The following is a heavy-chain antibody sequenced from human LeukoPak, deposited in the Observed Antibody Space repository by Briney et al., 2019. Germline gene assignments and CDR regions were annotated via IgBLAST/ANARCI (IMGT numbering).Heavy chain of an antibody. V-gene: IGHV3-30*18. J-gene: IGHJ4*02. CDR3: AKSHYRGFGELFSNFDY. CDR1: GFTFSSYG. Sequence: GRSLRLSCAASGFTFSSYGMHWVRQAPGKGLEWVAVISYDGSNKYYADSVKGRFTISRDNSKNTLYLQMDSLRAEDTAAYYCAKSHYRGFGELFSNFDYWGQGTLVTVSS. D-gene: IGHD3-10*01. CDR2: ISYDGSNK.